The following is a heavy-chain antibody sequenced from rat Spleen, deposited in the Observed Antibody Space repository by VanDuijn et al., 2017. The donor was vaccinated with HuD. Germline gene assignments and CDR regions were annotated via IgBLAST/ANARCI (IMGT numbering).Heavy chain of an antibody. J-gene: IGHJ2*01. CDR1: GFTFSHYD. D-gene: IGHD1-12*02. CDR3: ASLTMMAPFDY. CDR2: ISFDGSST. Sequence: EVQLVESGGGLVQPGRSMKLSCAASGFTFSHYDMAWVRQAPKKGLEWVAFISFDGSSTYYRDSVKGRFTISRDNAKSTLYLQMNSLRSEDTATYYCASLTMMAPFDYWGQGVMVTVSS. V-gene: IGHV5-22*01.